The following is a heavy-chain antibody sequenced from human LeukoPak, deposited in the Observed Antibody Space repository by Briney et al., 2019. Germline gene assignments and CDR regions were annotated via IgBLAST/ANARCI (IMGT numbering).Heavy chain of an antibody. V-gene: IGHV3-30*01. Sequence: GKSLRLSCAASGFTFSNYAMHWVRQAPGKGLEWVSLISSGGTYEYYADSVKGRFTISRDNSKNTLYLQLNSLRAEDTAVYYCARDSTYYYDSGSSGPHYFDSWGQGTLVTVSS. J-gene: IGHJ4*02. CDR2: ISSGGTYE. CDR1: GFTFSNYA. CDR3: ARDSTYYYDSGSSGPHYFDS. D-gene: IGHD3-10*01.